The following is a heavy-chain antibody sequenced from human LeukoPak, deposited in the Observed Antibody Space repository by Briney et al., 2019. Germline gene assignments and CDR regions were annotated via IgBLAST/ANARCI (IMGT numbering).Heavy chain of an antibody. CDR2: IIPIFGTA. V-gene: IGHV1-69*13. Sequence: SVNVSCTASGGTFSSYAISWVRQAPGQGLEWMGGIIPIFGTANYAQKFQGRVTITADESTSTAYMELSSLRSEDTAVYYCARGAQYSSGWYLFDYWGQGTLVTVSS. CDR1: GGTFSSYA. CDR3: ARGAQYSSGWYLFDY. J-gene: IGHJ4*02. D-gene: IGHD6-19*01.